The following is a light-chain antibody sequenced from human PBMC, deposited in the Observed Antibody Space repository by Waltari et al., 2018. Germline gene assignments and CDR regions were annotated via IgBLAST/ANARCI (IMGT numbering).Light chain of an antibody. CDR2: AVS. Sequence: QSALTHPAPVSGSPGQSITIPCTGTSSDVGNYKRVSWYQQHPGKAPKLRLYAVSKRPSGVSDRSAGSKSGDMASLTISGLQPEDEAEYFCSSYAGSSKGVFGGGTKVTVL. V-gene: IGLV2-23*02. CDR1: SSDVGNYKR. CDR3: SSYAGSSKGV. J-gene: IGLJ2*01.